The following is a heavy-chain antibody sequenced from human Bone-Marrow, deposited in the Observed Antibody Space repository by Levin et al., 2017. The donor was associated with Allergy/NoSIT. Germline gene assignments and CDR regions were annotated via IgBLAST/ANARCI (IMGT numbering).Heavy chain of an antibody. D-gene: IGHD3-16*02. CDR2: INPTHGGT. Sequence: ASVKVSCKASGYTLTDNFIHWVRQAPGHGLDWVGWINPTHGGTNIAQKFQGRVTMTTDSSNNTAYMELTRLRSDDTAVYYCVRAREVIPRQQNQNWFDPWGQGTLVIVSS. J-gene: IGHJ5*02. CDR1: GYTLTDNF. CDR3: VRAREVIPRQQNQNWFDP. V-gene: IGHV1-2*02.